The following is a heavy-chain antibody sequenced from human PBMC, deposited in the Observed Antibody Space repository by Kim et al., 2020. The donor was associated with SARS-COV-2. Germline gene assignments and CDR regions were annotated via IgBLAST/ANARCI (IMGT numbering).Heavy chain of an antibody. J-gene: IGHJ5*02. Sequence: SETLSLTCTVSGGSISSYYWSWIRQPPGKGLEWIGYIYYSGSTNYNPSLKSRVTISVDTSKNQFSLKLSSVTAADTAVYYCARGSNWFDPWGQGNLVTVS. V-gene: IGHV4-59*01. CDR2: IYYSGST. CDR1: GGSISSYY. CDR3: ARGSNWFDP.